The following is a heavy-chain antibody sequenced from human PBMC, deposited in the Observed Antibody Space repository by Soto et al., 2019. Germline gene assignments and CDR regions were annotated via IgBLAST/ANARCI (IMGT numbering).Heavy chain of an antibody. J-gene: IGHJ4*02. Sequence: GGSLRLSCAASGFTFSSYSMNWVRQAPGKGLEWVSSISSSSYIYYADSVKGRFTISRDNAKNSLYPKMNSLIAEDTAVYYCASSAGFDYSGQGTLVTVSS. CDR1: GFTFSSYS. CDR2: ISSSSYI. V-gene: IGHV3-21*01. CDR3: ASSAGFDY.